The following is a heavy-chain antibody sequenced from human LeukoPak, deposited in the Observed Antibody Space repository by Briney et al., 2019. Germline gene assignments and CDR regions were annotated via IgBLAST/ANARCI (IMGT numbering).Heavy chain of an antibody. CDR2: INPTSGGT. V-gene: IGHV1-2*02. D-gene: IGHD2-21*01. CDR3: ARAGAGGESFDY. Sequence: GASVKVSCKASGYTFTSYGISWVRQAPGQGLEWMGWINPTSGGTEYAPKFQGRVTMTRGTSITTTYMELSRLTSDDTAVYYCARAGAGGESFDYWGQGTLVTVSS. CDR1: GYTFTSYG. J-gene: IGHJ4*02.